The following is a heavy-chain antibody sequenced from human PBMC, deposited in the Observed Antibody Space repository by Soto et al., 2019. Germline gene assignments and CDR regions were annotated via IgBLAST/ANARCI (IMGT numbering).Heavy chain of an antibody. Sequence: QVQLVQSGAEVQKPGASVKVSCKASGYTFTSYGISWVRQAPGQGLEWMGWISAYNGNTNYAQKLQGRVTMTTDTSTSTAYMELRSLRSDDTAVYYCARATLTGSSGWYGLDYWGQGTLVTVSS. CDR3: ARATLTGSSGWYGLDY. CDR2: ISAYNGNT. D-gene: IGHD6-19*01. V-gene: IGHV1-18*01. J-gene: IGHJ4*02. CDR1: GYTFTSYG.